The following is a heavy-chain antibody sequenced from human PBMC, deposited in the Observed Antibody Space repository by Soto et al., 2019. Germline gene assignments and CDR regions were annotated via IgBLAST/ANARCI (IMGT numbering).Heavy chain of an antibody. Sequence: QVQLVQSGAEVKKPGSSVKVSCKASGGPFSDYSINWVRQAPGQGLEWMGGIIPVFATPNYAQKFQGRVTITADKSTSTAYMSLRTLRSADSAIYFCARDPDYGANSGLGLMDCWGQGDLLSVTS. J-gene: IGHJ4*02. D-gene: IGHD4-17*01. V-gene: IGHV1-69*06. CDR3: ARDPDYGANSGLGLMDC. CDR1: GGPFSDYS. CDR2: IIPVFATP.